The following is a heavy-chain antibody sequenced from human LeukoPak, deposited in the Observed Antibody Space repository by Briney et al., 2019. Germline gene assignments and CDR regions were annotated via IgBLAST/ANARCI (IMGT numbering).Heavy chain of an antibody. CDR2: ISGSGGSI. Sequence: GGSLRLSCAASGFTVRSYAMSWVRQAPGKGLEWVSDISGSGGSIYYADSVKGRFTISRDNSKNTLYLQMNSLRAEDTAVYYCAKRMSSREGGYRLDYWGQGTLVTVSS. D-gene: IGHD5-24*01. CDR3: AKRMSSREGGYRLDY. J-gene: IGHJ4*02. V-gene: IGHV3-23*01. CDR1: GFTVRSYA.